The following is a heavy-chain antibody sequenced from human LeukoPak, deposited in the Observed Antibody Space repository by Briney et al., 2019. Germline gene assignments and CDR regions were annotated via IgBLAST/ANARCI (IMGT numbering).Heavy chain of an antibody. CDR1: GYTFTSYA. V-gene: IGHV1-3*01. D-gene: IGHD2/OR15-2a*01. CDR2: INAGNGNT. J-gene: IGHJ5*02. Sequence: ASVKVSCKASGYTFTSYAMHWVRQAPGQRLEWMGWINAGNGNTKYSQKFQGRVTITRDTSASTAYMELSSLRSEDTAVYYCARAPKWTTSWFDPWGQGTLVTVSS. CDR3: ARAPKWTTSWFDP.